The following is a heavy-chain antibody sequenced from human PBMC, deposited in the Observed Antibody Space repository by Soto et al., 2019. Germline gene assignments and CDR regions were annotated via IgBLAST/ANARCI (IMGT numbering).Heavy chain of an antibody. Sequence: EVQLVESGGGLVRPGGSLRLSCAASGFTFSYYWMHWVRQAPGEGLVWVLRIHSDGSSTTYVDFVKGRFIISRDNARNTVDLQMNSVRVEETAVYYCAGGYRGAFDLWGQGTVVTVSS. CDR2: IHSDGSST. D-gene: IGHD1-1*01. CDR3: AGGYRGAFDL. CDR1: GFTFSYYW. V-gene: IGHV3-74*01. J-gene: IGHJ3*01.